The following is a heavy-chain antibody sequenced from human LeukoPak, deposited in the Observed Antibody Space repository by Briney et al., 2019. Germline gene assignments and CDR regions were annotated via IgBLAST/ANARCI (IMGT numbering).Heavy chain of an antibody. CDR2: INRDGSST. D-gene: IGHD4-17*01. V-gene: IGHV3-74*01. J-gene: IGHJ1*01. CDR3: VRDTYGPEH. Sequence: PGGSLRLSCAASGFTFSSYWMHWVRQAPGKGLVWVSRINRDGSSTTSADSVKGRFTISRDNAKNTLYLQMNSLRAEDTAVYFCVRDTYGPEHWGQGTLVTVSS. CDR1: GFTFSSYW.